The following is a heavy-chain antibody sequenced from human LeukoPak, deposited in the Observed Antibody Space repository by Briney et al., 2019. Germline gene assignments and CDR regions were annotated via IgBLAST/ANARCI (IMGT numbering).Heavy chain of an antibody. CDR2: ISSSSSYM. D-gene: IGHD3-22*01. Sequence: GGSLRLSCAASGFTFSSYSMNWVRQAPGKGLEWVSSISSSSSYMYYADSVKGRFTISRDNAKNSLYLQMNSLRAEDTAVYYCAKLGTYDSSGYYYLFDYWGQGTLVTVSS. J-gene: IGHJ4*02. CDR1: GFTFSSYS. CDR3: AKLGTYDSSGYYYLFDY. V-gene: IGHV3-21*04.